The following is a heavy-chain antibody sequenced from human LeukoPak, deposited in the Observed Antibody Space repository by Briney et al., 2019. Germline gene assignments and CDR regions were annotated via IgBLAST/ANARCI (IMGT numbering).Heavy chain of an antibody. CDR1: GGSISSSSYN. CDR2: ISYSGST. Sequence: KTSETLSLTCTDSGGSISSSSYNWDWIRQPPGKGLEWIGRISYSGSTYYNPSLKSRVTISVDTSKNQFSLNRISVTAADTAYYMDVWGKRTTVTGSS. V-gene: IGHV4-39*07. CDR3: V. J-gene: IGHJ6*03.